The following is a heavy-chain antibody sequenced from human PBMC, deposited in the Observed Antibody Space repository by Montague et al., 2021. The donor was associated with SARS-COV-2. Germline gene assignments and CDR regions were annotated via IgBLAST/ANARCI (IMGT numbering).Heavy chain of an antibody. CDR3: ASPGGYCTGGGCYYVY. J-gene: IGHJ4*02. V-gene: IGHV4-59*01. CDR2: IYYRGST. D-gene: IGHD2-15*01. CDR1: GGSISTYY. Sequence: SETLSLTCSVSGGSISTYYWSWIRQPPGKGLVWFGYIYYRGSTNYNPSPKSRVTISIDTSKNQFSLELRSVTAAAMAVYYCASPGGYCTGGGCYYVYWGQGTLVTVSS.